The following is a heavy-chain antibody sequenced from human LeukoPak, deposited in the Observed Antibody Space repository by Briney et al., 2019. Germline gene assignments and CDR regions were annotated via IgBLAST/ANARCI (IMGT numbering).Heavy chain of an antibody. CDR3: AREDFTDYGGNSAFDY. CDR1: GYTFTGYY. CDR2: INPNSGNT. J-gene: IGHJ4*02. D-gene: IGHD4-23*01. V-gene: IGHV1-18*04. Sequence: ASVKVSCKASGYTFTGYYMHWVRQAPGQGLEWMGWINPNSGNTNYAQKLQGRVTMTTDTSTSTAYVELRSLRSDDTAVYYCAREDFTDYGGNSAFDYWGQGTLVTVSS.